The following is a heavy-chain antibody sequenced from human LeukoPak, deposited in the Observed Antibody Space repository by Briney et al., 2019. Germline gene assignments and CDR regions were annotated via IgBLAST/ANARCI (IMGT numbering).Heavy chain of an antibody. D-gene: IGHD3-22*01. CDR3: TRHGRETTGYYDSSGYYRNY. V-gene: IGHV3-73*01. CDR1: GFTFSGSA. Sequence: GGSLRLSCAASGFTFSGSAMHWVRQASGKGLEWVGRIRSKANSYATAYAASVKGRFTISRDDSKNTAYLQMNSLKTEDTAVYYCTRHGRETTGYYDSSGYYRNYWGQGTLVTVSS. J-gene: IGHJ4*02. CDR2: IRSKANSYAT.